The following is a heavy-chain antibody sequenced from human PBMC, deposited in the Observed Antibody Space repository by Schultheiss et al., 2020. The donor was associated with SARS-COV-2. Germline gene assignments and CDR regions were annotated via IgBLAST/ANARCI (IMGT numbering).Heavy chain of an antibody. V-gene: IGHV4-34*01. CDR3: ARDVLLNYCSGASCDFDY. CDR2: INHSGST. Sequence: SQTLSLTCAVYDGSFSDYYWNWVRQPPGKGLEWIGEINHSGSTKYNPSLRSRVTISVDTSKNQFSLRLSSVTAADTAVYYCARDVLLNYCSGASCDFDYWGQGTLVTVSS. J-gene: IGHJ4*02. CDR1: DGSFSDYY. D-gene: IGHD2-15*01.